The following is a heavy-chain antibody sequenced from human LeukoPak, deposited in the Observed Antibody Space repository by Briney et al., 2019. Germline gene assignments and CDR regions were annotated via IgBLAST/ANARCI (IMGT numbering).Heavy chain of an antibody. D-gene: IGHD3-22*01. Sequence: ASVKVSCKASGYTSTSYGISWVRQAPGQGLEWMGWISAYNGNTNYAQKLQGRVTMTTDTSTSTAYMELRSLRSDDTAVYYCARVIRGYYDSSGYFYYERAFDIWGQGTMVTVSS. CDR1: GYTSTSYG. CDR2: ISAYNGNT. V-gene: IGHV1-18*01. CDR3: ARVIRGYYDSSGYFYYERAFDI. J-gene: IGHJ3*02.